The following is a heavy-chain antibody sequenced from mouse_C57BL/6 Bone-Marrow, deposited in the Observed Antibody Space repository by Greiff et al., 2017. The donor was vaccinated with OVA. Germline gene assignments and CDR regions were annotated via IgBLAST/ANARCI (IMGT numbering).Heavy chain of an antibody. CDR1: GYTFTSYW. CDR2: IHPNSGST. D-gene: IGHD1-1*01. J-gene: IGHJ3*01. CDR3: ARDYYGSGLSWFAY. Sequence: QVQLQQPGAELVKPGASVKLSCKASGYTFTSYWMHWVKQRPGQGLEWIGMIHPNSGSTNYNEKFKSKATLTVDKSSSTAYMQLSSLTSEDSAVYYCARDYYGSGLSWFAYWGQGTLVTVSA. V-gene: IGHV1-64*01.